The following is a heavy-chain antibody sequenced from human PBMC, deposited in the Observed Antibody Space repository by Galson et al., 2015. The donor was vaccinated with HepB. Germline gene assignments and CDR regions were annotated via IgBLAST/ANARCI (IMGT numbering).Heavy chain of an antibody. V-gene: IGHV3-30*18. Sequence: SLRLSCAASGFTFSSYGMHWVRQAPGKGLEWVAVISYDGSNKYYADSVKGRFTISRDNSKNTLYLQMNSLRAEDTAVYYCAKDLGDGYNFDYMDVWGKGTTVTVSS. CDR2: ISYDGSNK. J-gene: IGHJ6*03. D-gene: IGHD5-24*01. CDR3: AKDLGDGYNFDYMDV. CDR1: GFTFSSYG.